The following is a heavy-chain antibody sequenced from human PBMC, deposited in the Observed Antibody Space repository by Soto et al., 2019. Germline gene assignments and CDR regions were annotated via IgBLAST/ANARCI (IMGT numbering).Heavy chain of an antibody. CDR2: ISSSGSTI. Sequence: QVQLVESGGGLVKPGGSLRLSCAASGFTFSDYYMSWIRQAPGKGLEWVSYISSSGSTIYYADSVKGRFTISRDNAKSSLYLQMNSLRAEDTAVYYCARVPVVAATPFDLFDYWGQGTLVTVSS. CDR1: GFTFSDYY. V-gene: IGHV3-11*01. CDR3: ARVPVVAATPFDLFDY. J-gene: IGHJ4*02. D-gene: IGHD2-15*01.